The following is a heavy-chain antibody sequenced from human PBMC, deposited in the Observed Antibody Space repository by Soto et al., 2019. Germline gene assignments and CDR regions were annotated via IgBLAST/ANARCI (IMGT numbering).Heavy chain of an antibody. D-gene: IGHD1-26*01. J-gene: IGHJ6*04. CDR3: EVRFSKRWELRSDYYYGMEV. V-gene: IGHV4-39*05. CDR2: IYYSGST. Sequence: SETPSLTCTVPHRSISRSSYSWCWILHPPGKGLEWIGSIYYSGSTYYNPSLKSRVTISVATSKNQFSLKLSSVTAADTAVYYCEVRFSKRWELRSDYYYGMEVWGTGPTVTVSS. CDR1: HRSISRSSYS.